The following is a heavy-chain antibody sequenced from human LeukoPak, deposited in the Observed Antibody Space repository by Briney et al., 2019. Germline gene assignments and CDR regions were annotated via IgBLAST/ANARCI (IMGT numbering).Heavy chain of an antibody. CDR1: GFTFSSYG. V-gene: IGHV3-30*18. D-gene: IGHD3-16*01. J-gene: IGHJ1*01. CDR2: ISYDGSNK. CDR3: WKEVWLHENIQH. Sequence: GGSLRLSCAASGFTFSSYGMHWVRQAPGKGLEWVAVISYDGSNKYYADSVKGRFTISRDNSKNTLYLQMNSLRAEDTAVYYCWKEVWLHENIQHWGQGTLVTVSS.